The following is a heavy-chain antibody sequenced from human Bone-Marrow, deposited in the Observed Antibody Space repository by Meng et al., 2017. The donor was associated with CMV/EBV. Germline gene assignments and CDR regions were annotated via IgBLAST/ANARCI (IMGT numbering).Heavy chain of an antibody. V-gene: IGHV4-39*07. D-gene: IGHD6-19*01. CDR3: ARVVIRSGWSGWWY. J-gene: IGHJ4*02. CDR2: IYYSGSI. Sequence: SETLSLTCTVSGGSISSSSYYWGWIRQPPGKGLEWIGSIYYSGSIYHNPSLKSRVPISVDTSKNKFSLKLSSVTAAETAVYYCARVVIRSGWSGWWYWGQGALVTVSS. CDR1: GGSISSSSYY.